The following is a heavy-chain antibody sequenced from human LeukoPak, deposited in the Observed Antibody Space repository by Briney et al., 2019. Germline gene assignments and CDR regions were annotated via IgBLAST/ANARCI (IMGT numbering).Heavy chain of an antibody. CDR1: GFTFSSYA. D-gene: IGHD2-15*01. CDR2: ISGSGGST. J-gene: IGHJ3*02. V-gene: IGHV3-23*01. CDR3: VKDGCSGGSCHNDAFDI. Sequence: GGSLRLSCAASGFTFSSYAMSWVRQAPGKGLEWVSAISGSGGSTYYADSVKGRFTISRDNSKNTLYLQMNSLRAEDTAVYYCVKDGCSGGSCHNDAFDIWGQGTMVTVSS.